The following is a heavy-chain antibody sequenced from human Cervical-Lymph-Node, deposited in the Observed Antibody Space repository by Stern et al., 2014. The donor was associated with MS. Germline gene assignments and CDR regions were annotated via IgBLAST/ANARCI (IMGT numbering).Heavy chain of an antibody. CDR1: EFKFRSHV. CDR3: ARAAMFPYWYFDL. V-gene: IGHV3-33*01. J-gene: IGHJ2*01. CDR2: IWYDGSQT. Sequence: QVQLVESGGGVVQPGRSLRLSCAASEFKFRSHVMHWDRQAPGKGLEWVAVIWYDGSQTYYADSVKGRFTISRDNSKNTLYLQMNSLRVEDMAVYYCARAAMFPYWYFDLWGRGTLVTVSS. D-gene: IGHD3-10*02.